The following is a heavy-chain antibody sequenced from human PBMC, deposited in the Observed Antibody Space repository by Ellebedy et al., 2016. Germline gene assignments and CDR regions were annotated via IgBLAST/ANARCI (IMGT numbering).Heavy chain of an antibody. CDR1: GFTFSSYS. J-gene: IGHJ5*02. D-gene: IGHD4-17*01. CDR2: ISSSSSTI. Sequence: GGSLRLSXAASGFTFSSYSMNWVRQAPGKGLEWVSYISSSSSTIYYADSVKGRFTISRDNAKNSLYLQMNSLRAEDTAVYYCARVGYGDGGGWFDPWGQGTLVTVSS. CDR3: ARVGYGDGGGWFDP. V-gene: IGHV3-48*04.